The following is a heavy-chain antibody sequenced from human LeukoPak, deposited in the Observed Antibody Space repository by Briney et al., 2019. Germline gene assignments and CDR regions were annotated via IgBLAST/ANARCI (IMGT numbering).Heavy chain of an antibody. CDR3: ARDGYLAVDY. J-gene: IGHJ4*02. CDR1: GGSFSGYY. D-gene: IGHD2-2*03. Sequence: PSETLSLTCAVYGGSFSGYYWGWIRQPPGKGLEWIGNIYYSGNTYYNPSLTSRVTISVDTSKNQFSLKLSSVTAADTAVYYCARDGYLAVDYWGQGTLVTVSS. CDR2: IYYSGNT. V-gene: IGHV4-34*01.